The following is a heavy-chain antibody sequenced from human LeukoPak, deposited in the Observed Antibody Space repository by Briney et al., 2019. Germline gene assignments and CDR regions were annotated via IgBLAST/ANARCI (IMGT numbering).Heavy chain of an antibody. D-gene: IGHD1-26*01. CDR1: GYSISSGYY. CDR3: ARGALLVGVDY. Sequence: SETLSLTCTVSGYSISSGYYWGWIRQPPGKGLEWIGSIYHSGSTYYNPSLKSRVTISVDTSKNQFSLKLSSVTAADTAVYYCARGALLVGVDYWGQGTLVTVSS. J-gene: IGHJ4*02. CDR2: IYHSGST. V-gene: IGHV4-38-2*02.